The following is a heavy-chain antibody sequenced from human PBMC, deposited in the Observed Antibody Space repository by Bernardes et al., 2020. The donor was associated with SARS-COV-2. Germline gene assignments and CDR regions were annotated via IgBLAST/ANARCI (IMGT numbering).Heavy chain of an antibody. CDR3: AKERRYNSAWYPIQFDH. D-gene: IGHD6-19*01. J-gene: IGHJ4*02. CDR1: GFTFSSYA. V-gene: IGHV3-23*01. Sequence: LKLSCASSGFTFSSYAMTWVRQAPGKGLDWVSAITGSDGTTYYADSVKARFTISRDNSRNTLFLQMNSLRGEDTAVYYCAKERRYNSAWYPIQFDHCGQGTLVTVSS. CDR2: ITGSDGTT.